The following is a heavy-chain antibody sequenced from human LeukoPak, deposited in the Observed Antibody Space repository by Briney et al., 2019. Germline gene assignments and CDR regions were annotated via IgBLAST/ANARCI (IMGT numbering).Heavy chain of an antibody. V-gene: IGHV1-2*02. D-gene: IGHD1-7*01. Sequence: ASVKVSCKASGYTFTGYYMHWVRQAPGQGLEWMGWINPNSGGTNYARKFQGRVTMTRDTSISTAYMELSRLRSDDTAVYYCARVQRYNWNYHFDYWGQGTLVTVSS. CDR2: INPNSGGT. CDR1: GYTFTGYY. J-gene: IGHJ4*02. CDR3: ARVQRYNWNYHFDY.